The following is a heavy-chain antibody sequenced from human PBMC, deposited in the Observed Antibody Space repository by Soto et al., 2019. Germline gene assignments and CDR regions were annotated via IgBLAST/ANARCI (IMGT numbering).Heavy chain of an antibody. CDR3: AKLVAH. V-gene: IGHV3-23*01. CDR1: GFTFSNHA. D-gene: IGHD2-15*01. J-gene: IGHJ4*02. Sequence: EVQLLESGGGLIQPGGSLRLSCAASGFTFSNHAMSWVRQAPGKGLEWVSSFSPSGDSTYYADSVKGRFTISRDNSKSTLYLQMDSLRAEDTAVYYCAKLVAHWGQGTLVTVS. CDR2: FSPSGDST.